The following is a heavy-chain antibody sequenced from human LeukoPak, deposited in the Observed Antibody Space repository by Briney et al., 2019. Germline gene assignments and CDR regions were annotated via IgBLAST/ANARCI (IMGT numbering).Heavy chain of an antibody. J-gene: IGHJ6*03. Sequence: GGSLRLSCAASGFTFSSYEMNWVRQAPGKGLEWVSAISTTGGTTYYADSVRGRFTISRDNSRNILYLQMNSLRAEDTAIYYCAKNGDRGAYCSGGTCYPYYYYYMDVWGKGTTVTISS. CDR2: ISTTGGTT. V-gene: IGHV3-23*01. D-gene: IGHD2-15*01. CDR3: AKNGDRGAYCSGGTCYPYYYYYMDV. CDR1: GFTFSSYE.